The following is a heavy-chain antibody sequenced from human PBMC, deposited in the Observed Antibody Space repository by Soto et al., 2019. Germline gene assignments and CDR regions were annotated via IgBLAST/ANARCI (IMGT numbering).Heavy chain of an antibody. J-gene: IGHJ5*02. Sequence: AAVKVACKGSGCSFSDYFMHWVRPAPGQGLEGMGIINPSGDSRNYAQKFQGRVTITRDTSTSTVYMDLSSLRYEETAVYYCARDNSQNYGTPAASSRSLPWAEGTPAT. CDR3: ARDNSQNYGTPAASSRSLP. V-gene: IGHV1-46*01. D-gene: IGHD2-15*01. CDR2: INPSGDSR. CDR1: GCSFSDYF.